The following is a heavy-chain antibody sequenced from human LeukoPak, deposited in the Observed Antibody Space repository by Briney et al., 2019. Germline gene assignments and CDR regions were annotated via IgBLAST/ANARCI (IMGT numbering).Heavy chain of an antibody. CDR3: AREGIAAEGLFDY. CDR1: GGTFSSYA. V-gene: IGHV1-69*13. Sequence: SVKVSCKASGGTFSSYAISWVRQAPGQGLEWMGGIIPILGTANYAQKFQGRVTITADESTSTAYMELSSLRSEDTAVYYCAREGIAAEGLFDYWGQGTLVTVSS. CDR2: IIPILGTA. J-gene: IGHJ4*02. D-gene: IGHD6-13*01.